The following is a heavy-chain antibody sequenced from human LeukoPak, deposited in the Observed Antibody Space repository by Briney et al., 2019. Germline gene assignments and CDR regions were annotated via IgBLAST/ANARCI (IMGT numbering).Heavy chain of an antibody. CDR1: GYSISSGYY. J-gene: IGHJ6*03. CDR3: ARADYDILTGTNYYMDV. V-gene: IGHV4-38-2*02. D-gene: IGHD3-9*01. CDR2: IYHSGST. Sequence: SETLSLTCTVSGYSISSGYYWGWIRPPPGKGLEWIGSIYHSGSTYYNPSLKSRVTISVDTSKKQFSMKLCSVTAADTAVYYCARADYDILTGTNYYMDVWGKGTTVTISS.